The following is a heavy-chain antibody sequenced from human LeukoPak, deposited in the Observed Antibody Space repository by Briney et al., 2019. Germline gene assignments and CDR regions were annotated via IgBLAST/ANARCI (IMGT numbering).Heavy chain of an antibody. CDR3: ARLYGSGSYSFDY. J-gene: IGHJ4*02. D-gene: IGHD3-10*01. V-gene: IGHV4-39*01. Sequence: SETLSLTCTVSGGSISSSSYYWGWIRQPPGKGLEGIGSIYYSGSTYYNPSLKSRVTISVDTSKNQFSLKLSSVTAADTAVYYCARLYGSGSYSFDYWGQGTLVTVSS. CDR1: GGSISSSSYY. CDR2: IYYSGST.